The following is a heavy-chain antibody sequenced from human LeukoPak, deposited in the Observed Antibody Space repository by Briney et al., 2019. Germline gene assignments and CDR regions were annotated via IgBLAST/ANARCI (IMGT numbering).Heavy chain of an antibody. CDR3: ATRIAAAGLDY. J-gene: IGHJ4*02. D-gene: IGHD6-13*01. CDR2: ISAYNGNT. CDR1: GYTFTSYG. V-gene: IGHV1-18*01. Sequence: ASVKVSCKASGYTFTSYGISWVRQAPGQGLEWMGWISAYNGNTNYAQKLQGRVTMTTDTSTSTAYMELRSPRSDDTAVYYCATRIAAAGLDYWGQGTLVTVSS.